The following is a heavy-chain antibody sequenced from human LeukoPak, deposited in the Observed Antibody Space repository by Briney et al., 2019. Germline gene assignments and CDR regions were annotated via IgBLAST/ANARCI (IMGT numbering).Heavy chain of an antibody. CDR1: GYTFTSYG. J-gene: IGHJ5*02. D-gene: IGHD3-16*01. V-gene: IGHV1-18*01. CDR3: ARVLGFRLGNWFDP. Sequence: GSVKVSCKASGYTFTSYGISWVRQAPGQGLEWMRWISAYNGNTNYAQKLQGRVTMTTDTSTSTAYMELRSLRSDDTAVYYCARVLGFRLGNWFDPWGQGTLVTVSS. CDR2: ISAYNGNT.